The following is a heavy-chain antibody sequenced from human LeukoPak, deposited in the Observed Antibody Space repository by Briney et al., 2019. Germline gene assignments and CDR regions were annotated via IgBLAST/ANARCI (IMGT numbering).Heavy chain of an antibody. CDR3: ARVGPSYDFWSGSGGWFDP. J-gene: IGHJ5*02. CDR1: GYTFTGYY. D-gene: IGHD3-3*01. V-gene: IGHV1-2*02. CDR2: INPNSGGT. Sequence: GASVKVSCKASGYTFTGYYMHWVRRAPGQGLEWMGWINPNSGGTNYAQKFQGRVTMTRDTSISTAYMELSRLRSDDTAVYYCARVGPSYDFWSGSGGWFDPWGQGTLVTVSS.